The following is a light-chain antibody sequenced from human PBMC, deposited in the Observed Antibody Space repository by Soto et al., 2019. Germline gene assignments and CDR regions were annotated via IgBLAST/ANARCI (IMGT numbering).Light chain of an antibody. J-gene: IGLJ1*01. V-gene: IGLV2-8*01. CDR2: EVT. Sequence: QSALTQPPSASGSPGQSGTISCTGTTSDVGAYNYVSWYQQHPGKAPKLMIYEVTKRPSGVPDRFSGSKSGNTASLTVSGLQAEDEADYFCSSYAGSNSVVFGSGTKVTVL. CDR3: SSYAGSNSVV. CDR1: TSDVGAYNY.